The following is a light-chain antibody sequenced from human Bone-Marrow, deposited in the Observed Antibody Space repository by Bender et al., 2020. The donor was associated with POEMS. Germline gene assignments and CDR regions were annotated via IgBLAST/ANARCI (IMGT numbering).Light chain of an antibody. CDR1: NSNIGTNA. Sequence: QSVLTQPPSASGTPGQRVTISCSGSNSNIGTNAVNWYQQFPGTAPKPLLYSDNQRPSGVPDRFYAFKSGTSASLAISGLPSEDEADYVCATWDAGLGGGVFGGGTKLTVL. V-gene: IGLV1-44*01. J-gene: IGLJ3*02. CDR3: ATWDAGLGGGV. CDR2: SDN.